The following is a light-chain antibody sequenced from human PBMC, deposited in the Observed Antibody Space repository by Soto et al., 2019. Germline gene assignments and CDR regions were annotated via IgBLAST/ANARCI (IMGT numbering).Light chain of an antibody. Sequence: DIKVTISPVTVAAPAGDRVTITCRASQGINNWLAWYQQKPGKAPKLSIYQAPNLQSGVPSRFSGSGSGTEFTLTIIILQPEDFTTYCSLQHNSYPRTFGQGTKVDI. CDR3: LQHNSYPRT. CDR2: QAP. V-gene: IGKV1-5*03. J-gene: IGKJ1*01. CDR1: QGINNW.